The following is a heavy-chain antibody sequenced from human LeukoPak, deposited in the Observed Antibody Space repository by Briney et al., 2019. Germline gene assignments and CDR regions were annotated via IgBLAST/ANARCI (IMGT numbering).Heavy chain of an antibody. CDR3: AELGITMIGGV. CDR2: ISSSGSTI. CDR1: GFTFSSYE. Sequence: PGGSLRLSCAASGFTFSSYEMNWGRPAPGKGLEWVSYISSSGSTIYYADSVKGRFTISRDNAKNSLYLQMNSLRAEDTAVYYCAELGITMIGGVWGKGTTVTISS. J-gene: IGHJ6*04. V-gene: IGHV3-48*03. D-gene: IGHD3-10*02.